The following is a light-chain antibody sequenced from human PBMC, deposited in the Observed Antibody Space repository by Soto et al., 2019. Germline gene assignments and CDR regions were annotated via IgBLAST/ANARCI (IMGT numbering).Light chain of an antibody. CDR3: QQYCSSPWT. CDR2: WAS. J-gene: IGKJ1*01. CDR1: QSVLYSSSNKNH. Sequence: DIVMTQSPDSLAVSLGERATINCRSSQSVLYSSSNKNHLPWYQQKPGQPPKLLIYWASTRESGVPDRFSGSGSGTDFTLTISSLQAEDVAVYYCQQYCSSPWTFGQGTKVEIK. V-gene: IGKV4-1*01.